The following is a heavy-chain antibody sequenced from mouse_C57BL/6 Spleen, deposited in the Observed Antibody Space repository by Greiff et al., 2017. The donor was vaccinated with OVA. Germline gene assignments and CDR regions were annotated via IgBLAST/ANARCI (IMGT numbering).Heavy chain of an antibody. D-gene: IGHD2-4*01. CDR1: GFTFSDYG. CDR2: ISSGSSTI. CDR3: ATSGDYAWFAY. V-gene: IGHV5-17*01. Sequence: EVQGVESGGGLVKPGGSLKLSCAASGFTFSDYGMHWVRQAPEKGLEWVAYISSGSSTIYYADTVKGRFTISRDNAKNTLFLQMTSLRSEDTAMYYCATSGDYAWFAYWGQGTLVTVSA. J-gene: IGHJ3*01.